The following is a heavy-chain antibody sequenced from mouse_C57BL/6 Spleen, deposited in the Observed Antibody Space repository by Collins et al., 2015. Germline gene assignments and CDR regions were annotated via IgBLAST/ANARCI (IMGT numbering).Heavy chain of an antibody. CDR3: ASSYYRYDVGDYYAMDY. D-gene: IGHD2-14*01. V-gene: IGHV5-12*02. CDR1: GFTFSDYY. Sequence: EVKLVESGGGLVQPGGSLKLSCATSGFTFSDYYMYWVRQTPEKRLEWVAYISNGGGSTYYPDTVKGRFTISRDNAKNTLYLQMSRLKSEDTAMYYCASSYYRYDVGDYYAMDYWGQGTSVTVSS. J-gene: IGHJ4*01. CDR2: ISNGGGST.